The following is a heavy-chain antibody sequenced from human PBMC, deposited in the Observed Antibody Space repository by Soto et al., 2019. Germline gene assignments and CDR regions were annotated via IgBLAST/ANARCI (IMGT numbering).Heavy chain of an antibody. J-gene: IGHJ6*03. Sequence: GGSLRLSCAASGFTVSSNYMSWVRQAPGKGLEWVSVIYSGGSTYYADSVKGRFTISRDNSKNTLYLQMNSLRAEDTAVYYCARVMTTVTTYYYYYYMDVWGKGTTVTVSS. CDR1: GFTVSSNY. CDR2: IYSGGST. CDR3: ARVMTTVTTYYYYYYMDV. V-gene: IGHV3-66*01. D-gene: IGHD4-17*01.